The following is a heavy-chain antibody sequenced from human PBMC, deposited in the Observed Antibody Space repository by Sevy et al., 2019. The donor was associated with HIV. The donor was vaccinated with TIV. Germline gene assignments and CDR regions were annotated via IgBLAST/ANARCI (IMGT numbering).Heavy chain of an antibody. CDR2: FDPEDGET. CDR3: ATVYDYVWGSYRYFDY. CDR1: GYTLTELS. J-gene: IGHJ4*02. Sequence: ASGKVSCKVSGYTLTELSMHWVRQAPGKGLEWMGGFDPEDGETIYAQKFQGRVTMTEDTSTDTAYMELSSLRSEDTAVYYCATVYDYVWGSYRYFDYWGQGTLVTVSS. V-gene: IGHV1-24*01. D-gene: IGHD3-16*02.